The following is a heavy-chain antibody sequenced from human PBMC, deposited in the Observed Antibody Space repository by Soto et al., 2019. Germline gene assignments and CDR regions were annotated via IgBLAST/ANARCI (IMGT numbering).Heavy chain of an antibody. CDR1: GYTFTSYG. D-gene: IGHD2-2*01. CDR2: ISAYTGNT. CDR3: ARDSPGHCRSTSRYNCDS. J-gene: IGHJ4*02. Sequence: QVQLVQSGAEVRKPGASVKVSCKASGYTFTSYGISWVRQAPGQGLEWMGWISAYTGNTNYAQKLQGRVTMTTDTSTRPVYMELRSLRYDDAAVDYCARDSPGHCRSTSRYNCDSWGQGPRLTVS. V-gene: IGHV1-18*04.